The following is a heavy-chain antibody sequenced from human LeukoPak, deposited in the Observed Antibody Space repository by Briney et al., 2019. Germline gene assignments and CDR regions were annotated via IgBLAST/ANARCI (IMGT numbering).Heavy chain of an antibody. CDR1: GFTFSSYW. CDR2: IKQDGSEK. CDR3: ARETTVTTISAFDI. J-gene: IGHJ3*02. V-gene: IGHV3-7*01. Sequence: PGGSLRLSCAASGFTFSSYWMSWVRQAPGKGLEWVANIKQDGSEKYYVDSVKGRLTISRDNTKNTLYLQMNSLRAEDTAVYYCARETTVTTISAFDIWGQGTMVTVSS. D-gene: IGHD4-17*01.